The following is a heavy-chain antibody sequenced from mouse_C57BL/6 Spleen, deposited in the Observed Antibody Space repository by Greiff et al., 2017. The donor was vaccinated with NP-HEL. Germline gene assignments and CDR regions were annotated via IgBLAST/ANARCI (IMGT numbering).Heavy chain of an antibody. D-gene: IGHD3-1*01. V-gene: IGHV1-53*01. Sequence: VQLQQPGTELVKPGASVKLSCKASGYTFTSYWMHWVKQRPGQGLEWIGNINPSNGGTNYNEKFKGKATLTVDKSSSTAYMQLRSLTSEDSAVDYWARSKGPGLHIFDYWGQGTLVTVSA. CDR1: GYTFTSYW. J-gene: IGHJ3*01. CDR2: INPSNGGT. CDR3: ARSKGPGLHIFDY.